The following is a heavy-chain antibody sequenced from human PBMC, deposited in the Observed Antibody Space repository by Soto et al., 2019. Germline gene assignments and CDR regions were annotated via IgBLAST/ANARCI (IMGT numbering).Heavy chain of an antibody. Sequence: QVQLVQSGAEVKKPGASVKVSCKASGYTFTSYGFSWVRQAPGQGLEWMGWISANNGNTNYAQKLQGRVTMTTATTTSTAYRELGSLRSADTAVYYCARDRGSYALDYWGQGTLVTVSS. CDR2: ISANNGNT. J-gene: IGHJ4*02. CDR3: ARDRGSYALDY. V-gene: IGHV1-18*01. D-gene: IGHD1-26*01. CDR1: GYTFTSYG.